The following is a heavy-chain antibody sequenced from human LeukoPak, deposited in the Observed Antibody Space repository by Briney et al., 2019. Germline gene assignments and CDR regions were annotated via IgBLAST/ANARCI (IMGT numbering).Heavy chain of an antibody. J-gene: IGHJ4*02. CDR3: ARGGGTRVYYFDY. CDR2: ISGSGGST. D-gene: IGHD1-1*01. Sequence: GGSLRLSCAASGFTFSSYAMSWVRQAPGKGLEWVSVISGSGGSTHYADSVKGRFTISRDNAKNTLYLQVNSLRAEDTAVYYCARGGGTRVYYFDYWGQGTLVTVSS. V-gene: IGHV3-23*01. CDR1: GFTFSSYA.